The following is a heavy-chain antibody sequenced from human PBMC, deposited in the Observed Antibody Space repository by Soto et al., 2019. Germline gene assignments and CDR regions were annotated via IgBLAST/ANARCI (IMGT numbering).Heavy chain of an antibody. CDR2: SYYRGSP. CDR3: SRISSALAVAWPSDSYYYAMDV. Sequence: SETLSLTCTVSGGSITSADSFWTWVRQPPGKGLEWLGYSYYRGSPYYSPSLKSRVSISVETSKNQFSLRITSVTAADPPLYYCSRISSALAVAWPSDSYYYAMDVWCQGTTGTVS. V-gene: IGHV4-30-4*01. CDR1: GGSITSADSF. D-gene: IGHD6-19*01. J-gene: IGHJ6*02.